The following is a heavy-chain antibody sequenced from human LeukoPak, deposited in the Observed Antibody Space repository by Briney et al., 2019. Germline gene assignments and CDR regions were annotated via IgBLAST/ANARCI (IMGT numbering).Heavy chain of an antibody. CDR1: GGSFSGYH. CDR2: INHSGST. CDR3: ARHILDGDNGSKGFDL. V-gene: IGHV4-34*01. D-gene: IGHD2-21*02. Sequence: PSETLSLTCAVYGGSFSGYHWSWIRQPPGKGLEWIGEINHSGSTNYNPSLKSRVTISVDTSKNQFSLKLSSVTAADTALYYCARHILDGDNGSKGFDLWGQGILVTVSS. J-gene: IGHJ4*02.